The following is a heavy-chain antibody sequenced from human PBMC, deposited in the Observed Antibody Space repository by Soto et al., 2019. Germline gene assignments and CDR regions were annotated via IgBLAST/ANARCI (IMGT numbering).Heavy chain of an antibody. CDR2: IYNSGDT. Sequence: SETLSLTCTVSGGSISRSRWGWIRQPPGKGLEWIGNIYNSGDTYYNPSLRSRLTMSVDTSKSQFSLKLSSVTAADTAVYYCARHYPFGSGSYSPYYFDSWGQGTLVTVSS. CDR1: GGSISRSR. J-gene: IGHJ4*02. V-gene: IGHV4-39*01. D-gene: IGHD3-10*01. CDR3: ARHYPFGSGSYSPYYFDS.